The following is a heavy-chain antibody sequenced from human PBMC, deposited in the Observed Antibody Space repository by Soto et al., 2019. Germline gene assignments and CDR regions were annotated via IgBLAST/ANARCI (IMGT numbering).Heavy chain of an antibody. CDR3: ARDRYYSGSYGS. CDR2: INPNSGGT. V-gene: IGHV1-2*02. J-gene: IGHJ4*02. CDR1: GYTFTGYY. D-gene: IGHD1-26*01. Sequence: GASVKVSCKASGYTFTGYYMHWVRQAPGQGLEWMGWINPNSGGTNYAQRFQGRVTMTRDTSISTAYMELSRLRSDDTAVYYCARDRYYSGSYGSWGQGTLVTVSS.